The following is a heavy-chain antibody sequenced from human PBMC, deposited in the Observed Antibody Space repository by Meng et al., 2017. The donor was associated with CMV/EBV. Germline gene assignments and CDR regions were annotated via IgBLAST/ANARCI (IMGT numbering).Heavy chain of an antibody. CDR2: INPNSGGT. CDR1: GYTFTGYY. J-gene: IGHJ4*02. V-gene: IGHV1-2*02. Sequence: ASVKVSCKASGYTFTGYYMHWVRQAPGQGLEWMGWINPNSGGTNYAQKFQGRVTMTRDTSISTAYMELSRLRSDDTAVYYCARTVRDGYPEPFWNYWGQGTLVTVSS. CDR3: ARTVRDGYPEPFWNY. D-gene: IGHD5-24*01.